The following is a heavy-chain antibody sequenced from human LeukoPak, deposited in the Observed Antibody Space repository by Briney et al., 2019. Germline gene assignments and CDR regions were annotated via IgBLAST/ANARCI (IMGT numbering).Heavy chain of an antibody. J-gene: IGHJ4*02. CDR2: ISRNSGSI. CDR3: GDYFDY. D-gene: IGHD6-19*01. CDR1: GFTFDDYA. Sequence: PGRSLRLSCAASGFTFDDYAMHWVRQAPGKGLEWVSGISRNSGSIGYADSVKGRFTISRDNAKTEDMALYYCAKGSPQWLVLWGDYFDYWGQGTLVTVSS. V-gene: IGHV3-9*01.